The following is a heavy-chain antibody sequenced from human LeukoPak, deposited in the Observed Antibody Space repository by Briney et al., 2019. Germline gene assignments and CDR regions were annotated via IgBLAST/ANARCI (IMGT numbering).Heavy chain of an antibody. CDR1: GDSISSSSSY. Sequence: SETLSLTCIVSGDSISSSSSYWGWIRQPPGKGLEWIGSRHYRGSTYYNPSLKSRVTISEDTSKNQLSLKLSSVTAADTAVYYCGRQENRIAAASAGYWGQGVLVTVSS. V-gene: IGHV4-39*01. CDR2: RHYRGST. D-gene: IGHD6-13*01. CDR3: GRQENRIAAASAGY. J-gene: IGHJ4*02.